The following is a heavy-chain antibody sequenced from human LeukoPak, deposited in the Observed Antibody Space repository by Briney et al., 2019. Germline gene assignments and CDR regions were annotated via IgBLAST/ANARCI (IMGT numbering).Heavy chain of an antibody. CDR2: ISGSGSDT. CDR1: GFTFSIYS. CDR3: AKSLGRTVATSGLDY. J-gene: IGHJ4*02. Sequence: PGGSLRLSCVASGFTFSIYSMNWVRQAPGKGLEWVSGISGSGSDTQYADSVKGRFTISRDNVKNIVYLQMKSLRAEDMAVYYCAKSLGRTVATSGLDYWGQGTLVTVSS. D-gene: IGHD4-23*01. V-gene: IGHV3-23*01.